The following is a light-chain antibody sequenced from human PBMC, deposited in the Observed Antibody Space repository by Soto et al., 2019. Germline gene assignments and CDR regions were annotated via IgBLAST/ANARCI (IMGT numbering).Light chain of an antibody. CDR1: TSISSC. V-gene: IGKV1-5*03. J-gene: IGKJ4*01. CDR2: KAS. CDR3: KQYNSYSPLT. Sequence: IHMTQSPSLLSASXGDRVTIICRGSTSISSCLALYHQKPGKAXKLLIXKASGLESGVHSRLSGSGSGRDFTLNLSSLQPDDFATYYCKQYNSYSPLTFGGGTKVDIK.